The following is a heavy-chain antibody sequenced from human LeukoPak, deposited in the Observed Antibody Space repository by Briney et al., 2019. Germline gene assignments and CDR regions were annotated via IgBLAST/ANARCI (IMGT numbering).Heavy chain of an antibody. CDR3: ARGWQWPDYYYYMDV. V-gene: IGHV1-8*03. Sequence: GASVKVSCKASGYTFTSYDINWVRQATGQGLEWMGWMNPNSGNTGYAQKFQGRVTITRNTSISTAYMGLSSLRSEDTAVYYCARGWQWPDYYYYMDVWGKGTTVTVSS. CDR1: GYTFTSYD. D-gene: IGHD6-19*01. CDR2: MNPNSGNT. J-gene: IGHJ6*03.